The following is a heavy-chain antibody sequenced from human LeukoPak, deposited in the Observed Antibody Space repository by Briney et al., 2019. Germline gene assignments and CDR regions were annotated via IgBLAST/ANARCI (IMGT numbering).Heavy chain of an antibody. CDR3: AREGFKVAGTHAFDI. D-gene: IGHD6-19*01. J-gene: IGHJ3*02. Sequence: ASVKVSCKASGGTFSSYAISWVRQAPGQGLEWMGGIIPIFGTANYAQKFQGRVTITADESTSTAYMELSSLRSEDTAVYYCAREGFKVAGTHAFDIWGQGTLVTVSS. V-gene: IGHV1-69*13. CDR1: GGTFSSYA. CDR2: IIPIFGTA.